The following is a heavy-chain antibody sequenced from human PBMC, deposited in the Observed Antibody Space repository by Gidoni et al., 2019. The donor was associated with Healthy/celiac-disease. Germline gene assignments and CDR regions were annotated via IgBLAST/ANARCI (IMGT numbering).Heavy chain of an antibody. CDR1: GFTFSSYS. CDR3: ARDPAGSGSYGYYYYMDV. CDR2: ISSSSSYI. J-gene: IGHJ6*03. Sequence: EVQLVESGGGLVKPGGSLRLSCAASGFTFSSYSMNWVRQAPGKGLEWFSSISSSSSYIYYADSVKGRFTISRDNAKNSLYLQMNSLRAEDTAVYYCARDPAGSGSYGYYYYMDVWGKGTTVTVSS. V-gene: IGHV3-21*01. D-gene: IGHD3-10*01.